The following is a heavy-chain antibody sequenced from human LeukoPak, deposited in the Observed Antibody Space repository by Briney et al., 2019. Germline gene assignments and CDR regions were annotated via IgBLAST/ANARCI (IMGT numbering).Heavy chain of an antibody. CDR2: ISYDGSNK. CDR3: ARTYYYGSGSYPH. CDR1: GFTFSSYA. Sequence: PGRSLRLSCAASGFTFSSYAMHWVRQAPGKGLEWVAVISYDGSNKYYADSVKGRFTISRDNAKNTLYLQMNSLRAEDTAVYYCARTYYYGSGSYPHWGQGTLVTVSS. V-gene: IGHV3-30-3*01. D-gene: IGHD3-10*01. J-gene: IGHJ4*02.